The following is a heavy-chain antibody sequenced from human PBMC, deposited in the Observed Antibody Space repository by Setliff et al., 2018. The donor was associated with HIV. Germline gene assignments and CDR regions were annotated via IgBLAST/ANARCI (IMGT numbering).Heavy chain of an antibody. CDR2: IYSGGST. D-gene: IGHD1-1*01. CDR1: GASISSNSYY. J-gene: IGHJ4*02. V-gene: IGHV3-53*01. CDR3: ARSPGMFDY. Sequence: ETLSLTCSVSGASISSNSYYWGWIRQPPGKGLEWVSVIYSGGSTDHADSVKGRFTISRDNSKNTVYLQMTSLRAEDTAVYYCARSPGMFDYWGQGTPVTVSS.